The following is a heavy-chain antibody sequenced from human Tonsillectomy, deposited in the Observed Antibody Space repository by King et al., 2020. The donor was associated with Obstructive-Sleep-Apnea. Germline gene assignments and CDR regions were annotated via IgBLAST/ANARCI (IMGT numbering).Heavy chain of an antibody. CDR3: ASGNSTSPGY. D-gene: IGHD2/OR15-2a*01. J-gene: IGHJ4*02. CDR1: GGSISSTNW. CDR2: IYHSGST. Sequence: VQLQESGPGLVKPSGTLSLTCAVSGGSISSTNWWSWVRQPPGKGLEGIGEIYHSGSTNYNPFLKNRVTISIDKSENQFSLKLTSMTAADTAVYYCASGNSTSPGYWGQGTLVTVSS. V-gene: IGHV4-4*02.